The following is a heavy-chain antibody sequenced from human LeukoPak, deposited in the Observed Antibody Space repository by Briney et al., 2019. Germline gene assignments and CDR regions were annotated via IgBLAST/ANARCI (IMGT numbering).Heavy chain of an antibody. V-gene: IGHV4-59*01. Sequence: SETLSLTCTVSGGSISSYFWSWLRQPPGKEPEWIGYFYYSGSTNYNPSLKSRVTISGDTSKNQFSLKLSSVTAADTAVYYCARDPIGNYFDYWGQGTLVTVSS. CDR1: GGSISSYF. J-gene: IGHJ4*02. CDR3: ARDPIGNYFDY. D-gene: IGHD1-26*01. CDR2: FYYSGST.